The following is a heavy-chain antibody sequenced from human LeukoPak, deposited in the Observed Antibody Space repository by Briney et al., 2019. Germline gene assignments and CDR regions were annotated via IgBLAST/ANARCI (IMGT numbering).Heavy chain of an antibody. V-gene: IGHV4-4*02. D-gene: IGHD3-22*01. CDR3: AREGYDSSGYSAY. J-gene: IGHJ4*02. CDR1: GGSISSSNW. Sequence: SGTLSLTCAVSGGSISSSNWWSWVRQPPGKGLEWIGEIYHSGGTNYNPSLKSRVTISVDKSKNQFSLKLSSVTAADTGVYYCAREGYDSSGYSAYWGQGTLVTVSS. CDR2: IYHSGGT.